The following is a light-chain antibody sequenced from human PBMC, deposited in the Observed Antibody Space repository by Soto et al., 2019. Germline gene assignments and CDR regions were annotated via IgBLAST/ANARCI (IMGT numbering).Light chain of an antibody. CDR2: GAS. J-gene: IGKJ2*01. CDR1: QSVSSN. V-gene: IGKV3-15*01. Sequence: CRMASQSVSSNLAWYQQKPGQAPRLLIYGASTRATGIPARFSGSGSRTAFTLIILRPQPADLATLSCPQANGTPPTLGPGTRLDI. CDR3: PQANGTPPT.